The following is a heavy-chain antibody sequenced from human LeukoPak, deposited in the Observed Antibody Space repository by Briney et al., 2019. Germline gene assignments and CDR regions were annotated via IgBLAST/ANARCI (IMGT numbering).Heavy chain of an antibody. CDR1: GYTFTGYY. V-gene: IGHV1-46*01. D-gene: IGHD1-26*01. CDR3: ARDPSYLVGATNNWFDP. J-gene: IGHJ5*02. Sequence: ASVKVSCKASGYTFTGYYMHWVRQAPGQGLEWMGWINPSGGSTSYAQKFQGRVTMTRDMSTSTVYMELSSLRSEDTAVYYCARDPSYLVGATNNWFDPWGQGTLVTVSS. CDR2: INPSGGST.